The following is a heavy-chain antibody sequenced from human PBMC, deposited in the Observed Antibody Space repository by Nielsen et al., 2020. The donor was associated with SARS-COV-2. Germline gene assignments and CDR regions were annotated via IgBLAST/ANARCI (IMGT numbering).Heavy chain of an antibody. CDR1: GGSFTGYW. CDR3: ARSGYSINYYSFHAFDI. J-gene: IGHJ3*02. CDR2: INHGGNT. V-gene: IGHV4-34*01. Sequence: SETLSLTCAVYGGSFTGYWWSWIRQSPGKGLEWIGEINHGGNTKYNPSLKTRVTISLDRSQNQFSLKLTSVTAADTAVYYCARSGYSINYYSFHAFDIWGQGTMVTVSS. D-gene: IGHD5-12*01.